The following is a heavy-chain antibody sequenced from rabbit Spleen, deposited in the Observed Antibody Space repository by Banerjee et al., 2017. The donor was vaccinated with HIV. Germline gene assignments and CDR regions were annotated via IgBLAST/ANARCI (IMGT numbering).Heavy chain of an antibody. CDR2: IDPIFGTT. J-gene: IGHJ4*01. Sequence: QEQLVESGGGLVKPEGSLKLSCKASGFDFSVYGLSWVRQAPGKGLEWIGYIDPIFGTTNYATWVNGRFSISRENTQNTLYLQLNSLTVADTATYFCVREAGYAGYGDGNLWGPGTLVTVS. CDR1: GFDFSVYG. D-gene: IGHD7-1*01. CDR3: VREAGYAGYGDGNL. V-gene: IGHV1S47*01.